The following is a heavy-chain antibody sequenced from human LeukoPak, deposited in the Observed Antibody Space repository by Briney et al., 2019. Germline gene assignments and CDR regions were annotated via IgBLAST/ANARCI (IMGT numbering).Heavy chain of an antibody. D-gene: IGHD2-2*01. CDR1: GYTFTSYD. Sequence: ASVKVSCKASGYTFTSYDINWVRQAPGQGLEWMGGIIPIFGTANYAQKFQGRVTITTDESTSTAYMELSSLRSEDTAVYYCAGSGLYQLDYWGQGTLVTVSS. J-gene: IGHJ4*02. V-gene: IGHV1-69*05. CDR3: AGSGLYQLDY. CDR2: IIPIFGTA.